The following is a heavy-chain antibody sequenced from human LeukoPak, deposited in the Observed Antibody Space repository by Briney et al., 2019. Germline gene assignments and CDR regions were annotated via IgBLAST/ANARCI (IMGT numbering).Heavy chain of an antibody. CDR2: IYNSGST. Sequence: SETLSLTCIVSGGSISSGRYYWSWIRQHPGKDLEWIGYIYNSGSTYYNPSLKSRVTISVDTSKNQFSLELSSVPVADTAIYYCARGGPRYFDPIDFWGQGTLVTVSS. D-gene: IGHD3-9*01. J-gene: IGHJ4*02. V-gene: IGHV4-31*03. CDR1: GGSISSGRYY. CDR3: ARGGPRYFDPIDF.